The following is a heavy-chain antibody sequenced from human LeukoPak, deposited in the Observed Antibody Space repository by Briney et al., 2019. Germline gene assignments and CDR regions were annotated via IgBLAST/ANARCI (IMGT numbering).Heavy chain of an antibody. CDR3: AKAFDVRRDGYNPFDY. CDR1: GFTFSSYA. D-gene: IGHD5-24*01. CDR2: ISGSGRST. Sequence: GGSLRLSCAASGFTFSSYAMNWVRQAPGKGLDWDSAISGSGRSTFYADSVKGRFTISRDNSKNTLYLQMNSLRAEDTAVYYCAKAFDVRRDGYNPFDYWGQGTLVTVSS. V-gene: IGHV3-23*01. J-gene: IGHJ4*02.